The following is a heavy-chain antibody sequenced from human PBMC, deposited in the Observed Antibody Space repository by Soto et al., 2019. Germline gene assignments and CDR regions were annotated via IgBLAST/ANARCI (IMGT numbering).Heavy chain of an antibody. Sequence: EVQLVESGGGLVQPGRSLRLSCAASGFTFDDYAMHWVRQAPGKGLEWVSGISWNSGSIGYADSVKGRFTISRDNAKNSLYLQMNSLRAEDTALYYCAKDLGSGIVVVPAAQQPTGLDYWGQGTLVTVSS. CDR3: AKDLGSGIVVVPAAQQPTGLDY. V-gene: IGHV3-9*01. J-gene: IGHJ4*02. D-gene: IGHD2-2*01. CDR1: GFTFDDYA. CDR2: ISWNSGSI.